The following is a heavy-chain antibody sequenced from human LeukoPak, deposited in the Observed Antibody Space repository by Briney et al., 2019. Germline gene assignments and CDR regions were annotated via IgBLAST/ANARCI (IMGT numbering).Heavy chain of an antibody. CDR1: GGSISSYY. Sequence: SETLSLTCTVTGGSISSYYWSWIRQPAGKGLEWIGRIHTSGSTNCNPSLKSRVTMSADTSKNQFYLKLSSVTAADTAVYYCARDGYYYDSSGLYYFDYWGQGTLVTVSS. CDR3: ARDGYYYDSSGLYYFDY. CDR2: IHTSGST. D-gene: IGHD3-22*01. J-gene: IGHJ4*02. V-gene: IGHV4-4*07.